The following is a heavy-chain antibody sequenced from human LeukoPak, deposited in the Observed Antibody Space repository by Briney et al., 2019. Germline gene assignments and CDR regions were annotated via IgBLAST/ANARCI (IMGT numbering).Heavy chain of an antibody. J-gene: IGHJ5*02. CDR3: ARVYSNYVSWFDP. CDR1: GGSISSSSYY. D-gene: IGHD4-11*01. CDR2: IYYSGST. V-gene: IGHV4-39*01. Sequence: PSETLSLTCTVSGGSISSSSYYWGWIRQPPGKGLEWIGSIYYSGSTYYNPPLKSRVTISVDTSKNQFSLKLSSVTAADTAVYYCARVYSNYVSWFDPWGQGTLVTVSS.